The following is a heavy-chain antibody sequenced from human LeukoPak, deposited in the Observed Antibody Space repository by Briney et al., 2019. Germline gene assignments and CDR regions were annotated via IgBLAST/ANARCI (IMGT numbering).Heavy chain of an antibody. CDR1: GXXXXSXD. CDR2: IGTAGDT. Sequence: TGGSLRLXXAXXGXXXXSXDMHWVRQATGKGLEWVSAIGTAGDTYYPGSVKGRFTISRENAKNSLYLQMNSLRAGDTAVYYCARGLRTGAFDIWGQGTMVTVSS. D-gene: IGHD5/OR15-5a*01. J-gene: IGHJ3*02. V-gene: IGHV3-13*01. CDR3: ARGLRTGAFDI.